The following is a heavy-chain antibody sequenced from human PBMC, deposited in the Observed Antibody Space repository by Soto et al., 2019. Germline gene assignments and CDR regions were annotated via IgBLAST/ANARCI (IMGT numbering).Heavy chain of an antibody. CDR1: GGSFSGYY. V-gene: IGHV4-34*01. CDR2: INHSGST. J-gene: IGHJ6*02. Sequence: SETLSVTCAVYGGSFSGYYWSWIRQPPGKGLEWIGEINHSGSTNYNPSLKSRVTISVDTSKNQFSLKLSSVTAADTAVYYCARGTASQNYYYYGMDVWGQGTTVTVSS. CDR3: ARGTASQNYYYYGMDV.